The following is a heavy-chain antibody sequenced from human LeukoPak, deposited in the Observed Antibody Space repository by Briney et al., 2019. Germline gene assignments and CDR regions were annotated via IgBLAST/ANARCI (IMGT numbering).Heavy chain of an antibody. CDR1: GFTFSSYS. CDR3: ATLDSSGWYG. V-gene: IGHV3-21*01. Sequence: NAGGSLRLSCAASGFTFSSYSMNWVRQAPGKGLEWVSSISSSSSYIYYADSVKGRFTISRDNAKNSLYLQMNSLRAEDTAVYYCATLDSSGWYGWGQGTLVTVSS. D-gene: IGHD6-19*01. CDR2: ISSSSSYI. J-gene: IGHJ4*02.